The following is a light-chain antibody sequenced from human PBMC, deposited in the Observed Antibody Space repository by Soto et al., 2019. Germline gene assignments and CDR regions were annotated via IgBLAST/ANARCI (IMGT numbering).Light chain of an antibody. V-gene: IGKV3-20*01. J-gene: IGKJ1*01. Sequence: EIVLTQSPGTLYLSPGERATISCRTSQSVSRNYLARYQQKPGQAPRLLIYGASRSATGIPDRFSGSGSGTDGTLTISRLEPEGCAVYYGQQYGMSWWTFGQGTKVEIK. CDR3: QQYGMSWWT. CDR2: GAS. CDR1: QSVSRNY.